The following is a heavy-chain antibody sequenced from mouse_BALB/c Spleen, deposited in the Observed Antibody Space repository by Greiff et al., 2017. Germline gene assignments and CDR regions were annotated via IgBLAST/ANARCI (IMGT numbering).Heavy chain of an antibody. CDR3: AREDYYGSGAWFAY. D-gene: IGHD1-1*01. V-gene: IGHV1-87*01. Sequence: QVQLKESGAELARPGASVKLSCKASGYTFTSYWMQWVKQRPGQGLEWIGAIYPGDGDTRYTQKFKGKATLTAAKSSSTAYMQLSSLASEDSAVYYCAREDYYGSGAWFAYWGQGTLVTVSA. J-gene: IGHJ3*01. CDR2: IYPGDGDT. CDR1: GYTFTSYW.